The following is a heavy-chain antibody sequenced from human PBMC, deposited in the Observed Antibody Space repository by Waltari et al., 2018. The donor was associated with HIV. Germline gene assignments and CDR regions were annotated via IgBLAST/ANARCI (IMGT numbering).Heavy chain of an antibody. V-gene: IGHV1-18*01. CDR2: LNVYDGKT. CDR1: GSIFSASA. Sequence: VQLVESGAEVKRHGAAVRVSCTSSGSIFSASAILWVRQAPGQGLEWLGWLNVYDGKTNFAGKFQGRVTMTTDTSKSTAYMELRSLRSDDTAVYFCARGVALVRGVKIRGHMDVWGQGTTVTVSS. D-gene: IGHD3-10*01. J-gene: IGHJ6*02. CDR3: ARGVALVRGVKIRGHMDV.